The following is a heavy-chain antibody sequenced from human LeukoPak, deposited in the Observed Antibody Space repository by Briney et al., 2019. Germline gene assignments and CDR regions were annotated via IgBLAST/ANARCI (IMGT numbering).Heavy chain of an antibody. CDR2: IYHSGST. V-gene: IGHV4-30-2*01. D-gene: IGHD6-13*01. Sequence: SQTLSLTCAVSGGSISSGGYSWSWIRQPPGKGLEWIGYIYHSGSTYYNPSLKSRVTISVDRSKNQFSLKLSSVTAADTAVYYCARGGIAAPYHFDYWGQGTLVTVSS. CDR1: GGSISSGGYS. CDR3: ARGGIAAPYHFDY. J-gene: IGHJ4*02.